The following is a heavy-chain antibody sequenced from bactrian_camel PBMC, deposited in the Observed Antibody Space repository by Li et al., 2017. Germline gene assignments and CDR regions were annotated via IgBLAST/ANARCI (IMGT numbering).Heavy chain of an antibody. CDR2: FDSVGMR. V-gene: IGHV3S53*01. J-gene: IGHJ4*01. D-gene: IGHD2*01. CDR1: GYTDSGYC. Sequence: QVQLVESGGGSVQAGGSLRLSCAASGYTDSGYCMGWFRQPPGKEREGVARFDSVGMRSYADSVKGRFTISQDNAKTTVYLQMNSLKPEDTAIYYCAAKSARFCGIRRGTYRFWGQGTQVTVS. CDR3: AAKSARFCGIRRGTYRF.